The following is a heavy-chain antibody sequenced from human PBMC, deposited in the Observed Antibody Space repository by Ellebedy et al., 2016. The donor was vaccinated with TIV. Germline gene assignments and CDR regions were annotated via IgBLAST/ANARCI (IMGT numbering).Heavy chain of an antibody. CDR3: TRVCKVGRGSFDY. CDR1: GDSISGYY. CDR2: IHYTGRS. J-gene: IGHJ4*02. V-gene: IGHV4-59*01. Sequence: MPSETLSLTCTVSGDSISGYYWTWIRQSPGKGLEWIGSIHYTGRSDYNPSPRSRVTMSVDTYKNQFSLKLSSAPAADTAIYYCTRVCKVGRGSFDYWGQGALVTVSS. D-gene: IGHD1-26*01.